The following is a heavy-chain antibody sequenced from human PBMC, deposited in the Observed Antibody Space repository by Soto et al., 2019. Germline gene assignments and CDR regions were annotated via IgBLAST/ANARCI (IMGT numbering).Heavy chain of an antibody. Sequence: SVKVSCKASGGTFSSYSISWVLQAPGQGLEWMGGIIPIFGTANYAQKFQGRVTITADESTSTAYMELSSLRSEDTAVYYCARGLYYDFWSGYYRGGTFDIWGQGTMVTVSS. J-gene: IGHJ3*02. V-gene: IGHV1-69*13. CDR2: IIPIFGTA. CDR3: ARGLYYDFWSGYYRGGTFDI. D-gene: IGHD3-3*01. CDR1: GGTFSSYS.